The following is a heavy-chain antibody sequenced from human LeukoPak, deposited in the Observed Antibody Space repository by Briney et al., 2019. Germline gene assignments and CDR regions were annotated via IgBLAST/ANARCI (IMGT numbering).Heavy chain of an antibody. J-gene: IGHJ4*02. CDR2: ITGSGGGT. CDR1: GFAFSNYA. Sequence: PGGSLRLSCAASGFAFSNYAMSWVRQAPAKGLEWVSSITGSGGGTYYADSVKGRFTISRDNSKNTLDLQMNSLRAEDTAVYYCAKGLKGCSGGSCYYFFDFWGQGTLVTVSS. V-gene: IGHV3-23*01. D-gene: IGHD2-15*01. CDR3: AKGLKGCSGGSCYYFFDF.